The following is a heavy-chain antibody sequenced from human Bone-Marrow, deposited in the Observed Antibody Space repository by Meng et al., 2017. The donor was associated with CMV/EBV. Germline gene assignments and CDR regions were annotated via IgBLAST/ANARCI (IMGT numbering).Heavy chain of an antibody. D-gene: IGHD4-17*01. J-gene: IGHJ6*02. CDR1: GYSISSGYY. CDR3: ARLSYGERYYYGMDV. V-gene: IGHV4-61*01. CDR2: IYYSGST. Sequence: SETLSLTCTVSGYSISSGYYWGWIRQPPGKGLEWIGYIYYSGSTNYNPSIKSRVTIPVDTSKNQFSLKLSSVTAADTAVYYCARLSYGERYYYGMDVWGQGTTVTVSS.